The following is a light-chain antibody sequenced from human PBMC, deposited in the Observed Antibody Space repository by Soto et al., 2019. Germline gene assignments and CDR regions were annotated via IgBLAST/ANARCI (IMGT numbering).Light chain of an antibody. CDR2: GAS. CDR3: QQYYSFPIT. J-gene: IGKJ5*01. V-gene: IGKV3-15*01. Sequence: EIVLTQSPATLSVSPGERATLSCRASQSVSSNLAWYQQKPGQAPRLLIYGASTRATGIPARFSGSGSGTDFTLTISCLQSEDFATYYCQQYYSFPITFGQGTRLEIK. CDR1: QSVSSN.